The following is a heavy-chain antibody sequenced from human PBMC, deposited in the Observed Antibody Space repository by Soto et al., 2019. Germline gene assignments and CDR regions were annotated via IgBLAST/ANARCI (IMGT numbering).Heavy chain of an antibody. Sequence: GSLRLSCAASGFTFSSYSMNWVRQAPGKGLEWVSSISSSSSYIYHADSVKGRFTISRDNAKNSLYLQMNSLRAEDTAVYYCARVWFGELLAPFGGQGTLVTVSS. J-gene: IGHJ4*02. V-gene: IGHV3-21*01. CDR2: ISSSSSYI. CDR3: ARVWFGELLAPF. D-gene: IGHD3-10*01. CDR1: GFTFSSYS.